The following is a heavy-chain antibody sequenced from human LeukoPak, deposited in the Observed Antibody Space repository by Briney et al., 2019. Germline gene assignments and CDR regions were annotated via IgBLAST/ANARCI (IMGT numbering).Heavy chain of an antibody. CDR1: GFTFSSYG. V-gene: IGHV3-30*18. J-gene: IGHJ2*01. D-gene: IGHD2/OR15-2a*01. CDR3: AKEAGNWYFDL. CDR2: ISYEGYNK. Sequence: GGSLRLSCAASGFTFSSYGMHWVRQAPGKGLEWVAVISYEGYNKYYADSVKGRFTISRDNSKNTLYLQMNSLRAEDTAVYYCAKEAGNWYFDLWGRGTLVTVSS.